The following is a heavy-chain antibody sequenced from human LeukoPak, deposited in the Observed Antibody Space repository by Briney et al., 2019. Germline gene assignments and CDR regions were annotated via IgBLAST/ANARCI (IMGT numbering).Heavy chain of an antibody. V-gene: IGHV1-2*02. CDR2: INPNSGGT. CDR3: ARDRGGPPSDY. Sequence: AASAKVSRKASGYTFTGYYMHWVRQAPGQGLEWMGWINPNSGGTNYAQKFQGRVTMTRDTSISTAYMELSRLRSDDTAVYYCARDRGGPPSDYWGQGTLVTVSS. J-gene: IGHJ4*02. CDR1: GYTFTGYY. D-gene: IGHD3-10*01.